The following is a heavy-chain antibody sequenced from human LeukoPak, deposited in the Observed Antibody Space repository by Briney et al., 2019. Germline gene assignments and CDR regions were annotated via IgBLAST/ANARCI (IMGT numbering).Heavy chain of an antibody. CDR1: GFTFSSYS. CDR3: ARRKIDYGDFDY. V-gene: IGHV3-48*01. Sequence: QTGGSLRLSCAASGFTFSSYSMNWVRQAPGKGLEWISHISRSSNTIYYADSVKGRFTTSRYNAKNSLYLELNSLRAEDTAVYFCARRKIDYGDFDYWGQGTLVTVSS. D-gene: IGHD4-17*01. CDR2: ISRSSNTI. J-gene: IGHJ4*02.